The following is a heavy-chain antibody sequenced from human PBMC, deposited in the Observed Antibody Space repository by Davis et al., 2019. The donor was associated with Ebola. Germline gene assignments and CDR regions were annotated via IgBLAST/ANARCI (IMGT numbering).Heavy chain of an antibody. V-gene: IGHV1-46*01. CDR1: GYTFTSYY. CDR3: ARSPRIAAAGRLWAAFWFDP. CDR2: INPSGGST. J-gene: IGHJ5*02. D-gene: IGHD6-13*01. Sequence: ASVKVSCKASGYTFTSYYMHWVRQAPGQGLEWMGIINPSGGSTSYAQKFQGRVTMTRDTSTSTVYMELSSLRSEDTAVYYCARSPRIAAAGRLWAAFWFDPWGQGTLVTVSS.